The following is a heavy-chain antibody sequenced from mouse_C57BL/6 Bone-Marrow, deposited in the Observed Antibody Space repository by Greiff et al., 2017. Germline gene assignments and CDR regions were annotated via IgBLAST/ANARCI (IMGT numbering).Heavy chain of an antibody. Sequence: VQLQQSGAELVRPGTSVKMSCKASGYTFTNYWIGWAKQRPGHGLEWIGDIYPGGGYTNYNEKFKGKATLTAAKSSSTAYMQFSSLTSEDSAIYYCARSGEGYFDVWGTGTTVTVSS. CDR3: ARSGEGYFDV. CDR1: GYTFTNYW. CDR2: IYPGGGYT. D-gene: IGHD3-1*01. V-gene: IGHV1-63*01. J-gene: IGHJ1*03.